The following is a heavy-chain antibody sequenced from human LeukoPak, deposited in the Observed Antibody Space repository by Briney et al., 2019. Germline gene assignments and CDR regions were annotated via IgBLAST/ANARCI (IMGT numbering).Heavy chain of an antibody. CDR1: GFTFDDYA. CDR2: ISWNSGSI. D-gene: IGHD6-19*01. Sequence: GRSLRLSCAASGFTFDDYAMHWVRQAPGKGLEWVSGISWNSGSIGYADSVKGRFTISRDNAKNSLYLQMNSLRAEDTAVYYCAKDQFYGIAVAGSLDYWGQGTLVTVSS. CDR3: AKDQFYGIAVAGSLDY. J-gene: IGHJ4*02. V-gene: IGHV3-9*01.